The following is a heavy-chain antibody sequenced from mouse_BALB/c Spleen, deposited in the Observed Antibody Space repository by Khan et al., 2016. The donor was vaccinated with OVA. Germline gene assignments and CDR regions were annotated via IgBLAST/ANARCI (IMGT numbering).Heavy chain of an antibody. Sequence: EVQLQESGAELVKPGASVKLSCTASGFNIKDTYMHWVKQRPEQGLEWIGRIDPANGNTKYDPKFQGKATITADTSSNTAYLHLSSLTSGDTAVYYCARDYWDVFAYWGQGTLVTVSA. CDR3: ARDYWDVFAY. D-gene: IGHD4-1*01. V-gene: IGHV14-3*02. CDR2: IDPANGNT. J-gene: IGHJ3*01. CDR1: GFNIKDTY.